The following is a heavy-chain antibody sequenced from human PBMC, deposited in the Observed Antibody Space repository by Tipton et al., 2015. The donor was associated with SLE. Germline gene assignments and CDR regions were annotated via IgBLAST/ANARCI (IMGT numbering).Heavy chain of an antibody. CDR3: ARAPLRLGDSDWNYYMDV. V-gene: IGHV4-59*01. J-gene: IGHJ6*03. Sequence: LRLSCTVSGGSTDTYYWTWVRQPPGGGLEWIGYVYYPGSTSYNPSLKSRVTMSLDSAKNQFSLRLTSVTAADTAVYYCARAPLRLGDSDWNYYMDVWGNGTTVTVSS. CDR2: VYYPGST. D-gene: IGHD3-16*01. CDR1: GGSTDTYY.